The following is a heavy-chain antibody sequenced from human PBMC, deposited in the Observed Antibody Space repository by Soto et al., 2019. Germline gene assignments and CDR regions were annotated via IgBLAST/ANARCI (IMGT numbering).Heavy chain of an antibody. CDR1: GGSFSGYY. Sequence: SETLSLTCAVYGGSFSGYYWSWIRQPPGKGLEWIGEINHSGSTNYNPSLKSRVTISVDTSKNQFSLKLSSVTAADTAVYYCARENAYYDFWSGYNFDYWGQGTLVTVSS. V-gene: IGHV4-34*01. CDR3: ARENAYYDFWSGYNFDY. CDR2: INHSGST. J-gene: IGHJ4*02. D-gene: IGHD3-3*01.